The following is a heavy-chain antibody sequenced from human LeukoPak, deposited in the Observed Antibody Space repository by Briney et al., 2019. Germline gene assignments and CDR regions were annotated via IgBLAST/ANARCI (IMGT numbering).Heavy chain of an antibody. CDR2: ISSSGTTI. CDR1: GFTFSDYY. D-gene: IGHD3-22*01. J-gene: IGHJ4*02. V-gene: IGHV3-11*01. Sequence: GGSLRLSCAASGFTFSDYYMSWIRQAPGKGLEWISHISSSGTTIYYADSVKGRFTISRDNSKNTLYLQMNSLRAEDTAVYYCATQIRSGMIVVVVFDYWGQGTLVTVSS. CDR3: ATQIRSGMIVVVVFDY.